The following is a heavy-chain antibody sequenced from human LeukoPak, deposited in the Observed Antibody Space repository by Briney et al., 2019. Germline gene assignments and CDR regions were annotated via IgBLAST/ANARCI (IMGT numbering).Heavy chain of an antibody. Sequence: SETLSLTCTVSGGSISNYCWAWIRQPAGKGLEWIGRIYTSGSTDYNPSLKSRVTMSVDTSKNQFSLKLSSVTAADTAVYYCAKLEGARVDPWGQGTLVTVSS. V-gene: IGHV4-4*07. CDR2: IYTSGST. J-gene: IGHJ5*02. CDR1: GGSISNYC. CDR3: AKLEGARVDP. D-gene: IGHD1-26*01.